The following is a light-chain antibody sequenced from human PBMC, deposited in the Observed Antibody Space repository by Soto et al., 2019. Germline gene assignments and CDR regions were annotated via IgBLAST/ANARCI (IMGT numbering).Light chain of an antibody. CDR2: RAS. Sequence: EIVMAQSPATLSVSPGERATLSCRASLSVSNNIAWYQQKPGQAPRLLISRASTRATGVPVRFSGGGSGTEFTFTISSVQHEDCAVYYCQQYNNWPLTFGEGTKVETK. J-gene: IGKJ1*01. V-gene: IGKV3-15*01. CDR1: LSVSNN. CDR3: QQYNNWPLT.